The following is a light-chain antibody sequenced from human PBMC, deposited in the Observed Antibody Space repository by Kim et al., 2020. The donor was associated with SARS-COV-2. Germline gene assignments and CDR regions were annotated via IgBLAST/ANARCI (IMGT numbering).Light chain of an antibody. Sequence: VHPGQTASITCSGDKVGDKYACWYQQKPGQSPVLVIYQDSKRPSGIPERFSGSNSGNTATLTISGTQAMDEADYYCQAWDSSTWVFGGGTQLTVL. CDR3: QAWDSSTWV. CDR2: QDS. CDR1: KVGDKY. J-gene: IGLJ3*02. V-gene: IGLV3-1*01.